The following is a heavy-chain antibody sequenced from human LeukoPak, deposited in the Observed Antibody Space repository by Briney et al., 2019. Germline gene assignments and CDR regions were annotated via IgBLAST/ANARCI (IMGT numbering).Heavy chain of an antibody. CDR3: TKGPPDY. D-gene: IGHD1-14*01. J-gene: IGHJ4*02. V-gene: IGHV3-72*01. CDR1: VFTFSDHY. Sequence: GGSLRLSCAASVFTFSDHYMDWVRQAPGEGLEWVGRITNKASSYTTEYAASVKGRCTSSRDDSKNSLYLQMNSLKTEDTAVYYGTKGPPDYCGQGTLVTVSS. CDR2: ITNKASSYTT.